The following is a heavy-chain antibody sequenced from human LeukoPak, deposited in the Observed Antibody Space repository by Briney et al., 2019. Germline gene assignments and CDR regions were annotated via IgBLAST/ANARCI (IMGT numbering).Heavy chain of an antibody. CDR2: INHSGST. D-gene: IGHD6-19*01. CDR1: GGSFSGYY. V-gene: IGHV4-34*01. Sequence: SETLSLTCAVYGGSFSGYYWSWIRQPPGKGLEWSGEINHSGSTNYNPSLKSRVTISVDTSKNQFSLKLSSVTAADTAVYYCASCSLAVAAPRWFDPWGQGTLVTVSS. J-gene: IGHJ5*02. CDR3: ASCSLAVAAPRWFDP.